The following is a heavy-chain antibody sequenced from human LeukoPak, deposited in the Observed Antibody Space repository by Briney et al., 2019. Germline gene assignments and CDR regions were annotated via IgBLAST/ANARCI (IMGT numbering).Heavy chain of an antibody. CDR2: INPNSGGT. J-gene: IGHJ4*02. Sequence: ASVKVSCKASGYTFTGYYIHWVRQAPGQGLEWMGWINPNSGGTNYAQKFQGRVTMTRDTSISTANMELSRLRSDDTAVYYCARDWIVGAKMIDYWGQGTLVTVSS. D-gene: IGHD1-26*01. CDR3: ARDWIVGAKMIDY. CDR1: GYTFTGYY. V-gene: IGHV1-2*02.